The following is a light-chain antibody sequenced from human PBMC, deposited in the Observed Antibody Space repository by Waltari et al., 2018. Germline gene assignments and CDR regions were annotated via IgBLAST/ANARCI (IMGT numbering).Light chain of an antibody. V-gene: IGKV1-9*01. J-gene: IGKJ5*01. CDR3: QQLRSYPRIT. CDR2: AAS. Sequence: IQLTQSPSSLSASVGYRVTIPCRASQAISIYLAWYQQKPGKAPNLLIYAASTLQSGVPSRFIGSGSGTEFTLTISSLQPEDFATYYCQQLRSYPRITFGQGTRLDI. CDR1: QAISIY.